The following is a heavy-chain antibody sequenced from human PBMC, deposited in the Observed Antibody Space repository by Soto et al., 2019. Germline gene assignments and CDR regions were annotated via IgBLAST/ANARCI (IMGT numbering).Heavy chain of an antibody. CDR1: GYTFTSYG. CDR2: ISAYNGNT. D-gene: IGHD5-12*01. Sequence: QVQLVQSGAEVKKPGASVKVSCKASGYTFTSYGISWVRQAPGQGLEWMGWISAYNGNTNYAQKLQGRVTMTTDTSTGTAHTGLRSRRSGDTAVYYCARGPRGDGYDSVGRAWYFDLWGRGTLVTFS. V-gene: IGHV1-18*01. CDR3: ARGPRGDGYDSVGRAWYFDL. J-gene: IGHJ2*01.